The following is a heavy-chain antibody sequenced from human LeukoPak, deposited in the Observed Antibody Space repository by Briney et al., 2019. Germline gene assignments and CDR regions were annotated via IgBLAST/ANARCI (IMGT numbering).Heavy chain of an antibody. V-gene: IGHV4-30-4*08. D-gene: IGHD3-16*02. CDR3: ASYMITFGGVIADAFDI. Sequence: SQTLSLTCTVSCGSISSGHYYWSWIRQPPGKGLEWIGYIYYSGSTYYNPSLKSRVTISADTSKHQFSLKLSSVTAADTAVYYCASYMITFGGVIADAFDIWGQGTMVTVSS. CDR2: IYYSGST. CDR1: CGSISSGHYY. J-gene: IGHJ3*02.